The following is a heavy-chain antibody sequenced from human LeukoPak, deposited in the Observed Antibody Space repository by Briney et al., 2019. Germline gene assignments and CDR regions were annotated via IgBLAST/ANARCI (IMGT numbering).Heavy chain of an antibody. CDR3: VRSSSTMALNYFDL. V-gene: IGHV3-23*05. CDR2: ITARSNSR. CDR1: GFTFDNHA. J-gene: IGHJ4*02. D-gene: IGHD3-10*01. Sequence: GGSLRLSCAASGFTFDNHALAWVRQTPGTGLEWVSTITARSNSRYYADSVRGRFTISRDNSRNILYLQMDSLRADDTAIYYCVRSSSTMALNYFDLWGQGTLVPVSS.